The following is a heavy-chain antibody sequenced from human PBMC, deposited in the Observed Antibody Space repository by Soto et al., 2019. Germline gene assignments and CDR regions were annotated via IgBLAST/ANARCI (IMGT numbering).Heavy chain of an antibody. J-gene: IGHJ4*02. CDR1: GFSFSDFS. D-gene: IGHD3-16*01. Sequence: GGSLRLSCAASGFSFSDFSMNWFRQAPGKGLEWVAFIGGSRSTTYYRDSVKGRFTISRDNSKNTFHLQMNSLRAEDTATYYCASYHQSYYDNYGYTFFDYWGQGALVTVSS. CDR3: ASYHQSYYDNYGYTFFDY. CDR2: IGGSRSTT. V-gene: IGHV3-23*01.